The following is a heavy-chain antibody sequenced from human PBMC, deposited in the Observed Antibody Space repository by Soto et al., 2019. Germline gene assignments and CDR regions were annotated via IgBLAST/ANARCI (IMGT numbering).Heavy chain of an antibody. V-gene: IGHV2-5*02. CDR3: AHRPSGGPSSLRY. D-gene: IGHD2-15*01. CDR1: GFSLSTVGVG. CDR2: IYWDDDT. J-gene: IGHJ1*01. Sequence: QITLKESGPTLVKPTQTLTLTCSFSGFSLSTVGVGVGWIRQPPGKALEWLALIYWDDDTRSSPSLKSRLTTTKDTSKHQVVLTMTNMDPVDTATYYCAHRPSGGPSSLRYWGQGTLVTVSS.